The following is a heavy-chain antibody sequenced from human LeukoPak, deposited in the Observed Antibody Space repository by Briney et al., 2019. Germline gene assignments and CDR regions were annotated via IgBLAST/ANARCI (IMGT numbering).Heavy chain of an antibody. D-gene: IGHD6-13*01. J-gene: IGHJ4*02. CDR2: INHSGST. Sequence: KPSETLCLTCAVYGGSFSVYYWSWIRQPPGKGLEGIGEINHSGSTNYNPSLKGRVTISVDTSKNQFSLKLSSVTDAETAVYYCARRPYYSSSLGVANFRGPWLDYWGQGTLVSVSS. CDR1: GGSFSVYY. CDR3: ARRPYYSSSLGVANFRGPWLDY. V-gene: IGHV4-34*01.